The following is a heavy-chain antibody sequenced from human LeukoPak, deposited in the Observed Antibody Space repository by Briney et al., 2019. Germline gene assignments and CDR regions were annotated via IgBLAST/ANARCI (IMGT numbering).Heavy chain of an antibody. Sequence: PSETLSLTCTVSGGSISSYYWSWIRQPAGKGLEWIGRIYTSGSTNYNPSLKSRVTMSVDTSKNQFSLKLSSVTAADTAVYYCARVLYYYDSYWYFDLWGRGTLVTVSS. D-gene: IGHD3-22*01. J-gene: IGHJ2*01. CDR2: IYTSGST. CDR3: ARVLYYYDSYWYFDL. V-gene: IGHV4-4*07. CDR1: GGSISSYY.